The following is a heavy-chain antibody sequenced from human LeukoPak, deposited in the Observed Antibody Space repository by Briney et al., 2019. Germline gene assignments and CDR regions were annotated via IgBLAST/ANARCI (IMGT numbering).Heavy chain of an antibody. V-gene: IGHV3-21*04. CDR3: ARLRWEITHYWYFDL. D-gene: IGHD4-23*01. Sequence: GGSLRLSCAASGFTFSSYSMNWVRQAPGKGLEWVSSISSSSSYIYYADSVKGRFTISRDNSKNTVYLQMDSLRVEDTAVYYCARLRWEITHYWYFDLWGRGALVTVSS. J-gene: IGHJ2*01. CDR1: GFTFSSYS. CDR2: ISSSSSYI.